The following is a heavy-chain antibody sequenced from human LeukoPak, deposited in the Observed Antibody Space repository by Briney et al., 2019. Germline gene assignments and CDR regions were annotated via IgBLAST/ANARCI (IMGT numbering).Heavy chain of an antibody. J-gene: IGHJ4*02. CDR3: ARSPHLGSYGYGPWELPVPYFDY. CDR1: GYTFTDYY. CDR2: INPNSGGT. D-gene: IGHD3-16*01. Sequence: ASVKVSCKASGYTFTDYYLHWVRQAPGQGLEWMGWINPNSGGTNSAQKFQGRVTMTRDTSISTAYMELSSLRSDDTAVYYCARSPHLGSYGYGPWELPVPYFDYWGQGTLVTVSS. V-gene: IGHV1-2*02.